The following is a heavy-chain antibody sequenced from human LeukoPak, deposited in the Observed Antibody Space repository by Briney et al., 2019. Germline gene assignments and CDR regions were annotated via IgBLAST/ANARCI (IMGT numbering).Heavy chain of an antibody. CDR3: ARGGYSGSYYGMDV. D-gene: IGHD1-26*01. J-gene: IGHJ6*02. V-gene: IGHV3-33*08. Sequence: PGGSLRLSCAASGFTFSNYGMHWVRQAPGKGLEWVTVIWYDGSNKDYADSVKGRFTISRDNSKNTLYLQMNSLRAEDTAVYYCARGGYSGSYYGMDVWGQGTTVTVSS. CDR2: IWYDGSNK. CDR1: GFTFSNYG.